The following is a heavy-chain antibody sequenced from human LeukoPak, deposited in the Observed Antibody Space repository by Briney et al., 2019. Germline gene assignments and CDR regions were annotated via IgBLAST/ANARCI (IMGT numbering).Heavy chain of an antibody. Sequence: ASVKVSCTASGGTFSSYAISWVRQAPGQGLEWMGGIIPIFGTANYAQKFQGRVTITADESTSTAYMELSSLRSEDTAVYYCARALYGDYPFDLWGRGTLVTVSS. CDR2: IIPIFGTA. J-gene: IGHJ2*01. CDR3: ARALYGDYPFDL. V-gene: IGHV1-69*13. CDR1: GGTFSSYA. D-gene: IGHD4-17*01.